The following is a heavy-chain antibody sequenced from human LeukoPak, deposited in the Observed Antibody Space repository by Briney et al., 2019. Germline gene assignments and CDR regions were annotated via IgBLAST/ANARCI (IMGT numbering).Heavy chain of an antibody. CDR3: AKETSSGNFVTIDC. V-gene: IGHV3-23*01. Sequence: PGGSLRLFCAASGFTFSSYVMSWVRQAPGKGLEWVSAITGAGGGTNYADSVKGRFTISRDNSKNTLYLQMNSLRAEDTAVYYCAKETSSGNFVTIDCWGQGTLVTVSS. J-gene: IGHJ4*02. D-gene: IGHD1-26*01. CDR2: ITGAGGGT. CDR1: GFTFSSYV.